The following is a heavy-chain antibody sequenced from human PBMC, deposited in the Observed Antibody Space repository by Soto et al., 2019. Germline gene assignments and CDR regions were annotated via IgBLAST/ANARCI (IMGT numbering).Heavy chain of an antibody. CDR1: GFTFSSNE. CDR2: ISVSGGRR. D-gene: IGHD3-9*01. CDR3: AKDRGDLLTDQNPKNHASDV. Sequence: QLVESGGGSVQPGGSLRLSCAPSGFTFSSNEMNWVRQAPGKGLEWVSYISVSGGRRFYADSVKGRFTISRDNFKNMLYLQMNSLRVEDTAIYYCAKDRGDLLTDQNPKNHASDVWGQGTMVTVSS. J-gene: IGHJ3*01. V-gene: IGHV3-23*04.